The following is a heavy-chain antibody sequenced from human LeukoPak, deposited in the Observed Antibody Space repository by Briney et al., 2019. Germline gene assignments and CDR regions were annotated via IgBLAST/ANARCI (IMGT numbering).Heavy chain of an antibody. CDR1: GFTFSSYA. Sequence: GGSLRLSCAASGFTFSSYAMHWVRQAPGKGLEWVAVISYDGSNKYYADSVKGRFTISRDNSKNTLYLQMNSLRAGVTAVYYCARDLSRYFDWSPDYWGQGTLVTVSS. CDR3: ARDLSRYFDWSPDY. V-gene: IGHV3-30-3*01. D-gene: IGHD3-9*01. J-gene: IGHJ4*02. CDR2: ISYDGSNK.